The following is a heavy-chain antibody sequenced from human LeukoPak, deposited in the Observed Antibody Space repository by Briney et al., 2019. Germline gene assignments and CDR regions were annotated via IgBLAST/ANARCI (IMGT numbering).Heavy chain of an antibody. J-gene: IGHJ6*03. CDR1: GYSISSGYY. CDR3: ARTQGWYYYYYYMDV. V-gene: IGHV4-38-2*02. CDR2: IYHSGST. Sequence: SETLSLTCTVSGYSISSGYYWGWIRQPPGKGLEWIGSIYHSGSTYYNPSLKSRVTISVDTSKNQFSLKLSSVTAADTAVYYCARTQGWYYYYYYMDVWGKGTTVTVSS. D-gene: IGHD2-15*01.